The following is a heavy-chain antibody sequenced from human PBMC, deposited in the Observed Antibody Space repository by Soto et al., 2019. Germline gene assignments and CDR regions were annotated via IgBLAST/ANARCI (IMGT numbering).Heavy chain of an antibody. CDR3: ARLVYETGLNYMYYDF. CDR1: GVSISSGNW. V-gene: IGHV4-4*02. CDR2: IFHDGTA. D-gene: IGHD2-8*01. J-gene: IGHJ4*02. Sequence: SETLSLTCAVSGVSISSGNWWTWVRQTPQRGLEYIGEIFHDGTANYYPSFERRVAISVDTSKNNFSLKLTSVTAADTAIYFCARLVYETGLNYMYYDFWGQGALVTVSS.